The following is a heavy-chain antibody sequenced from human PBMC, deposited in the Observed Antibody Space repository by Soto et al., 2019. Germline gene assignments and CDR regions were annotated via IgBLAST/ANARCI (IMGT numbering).Heavy chain of an antibody. CDR1: GGSISSGGYS. V-gene: IGHV4-30-2*01. CDR3: ARAGRAYCGGDCYSDAFDI. D-gene: IGHD2-21*02. CDR2: IYHSGST. Sequence: PSETLSLTCAVSGGSISSGGYSWIWIRHPPGKGLEWIGYIYHSGSTYYNPSLKSRVTISVDRSKNQFSLKLSSVTAADTAVYYCARAGRAYCGGDCYSDAFDIWGQGTMVTVSS. J-gene: IGHJ3*02.